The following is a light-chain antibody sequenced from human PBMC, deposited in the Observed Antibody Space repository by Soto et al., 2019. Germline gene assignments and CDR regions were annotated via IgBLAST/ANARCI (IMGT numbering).Light chain of an antibody. Sequence: DIQMTQSPSTLSASIGDTVIITCRASQSINSWLAWYQQKPGKAPKLLIHKASTLESGVPSRFSGSESWTEFTLTISSLQPDDFATFYCQQYDRFPYTFGQGTKLEIK. J-gene: IGKJ2*01. CDR3: QQYDRFPYT. CDR1: QSINSW. CDR2: KAS. V-gene: IGKV1-5*03.